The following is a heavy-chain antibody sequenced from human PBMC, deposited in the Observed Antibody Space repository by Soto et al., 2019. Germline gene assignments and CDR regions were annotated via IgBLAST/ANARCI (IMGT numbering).Heavy chain of an antibody. CDR3: ARHPERIAQIGWFYP. CDR2: ISSSSTI. CDR1: GFTFSSYS. Sequence: PGGSLRVSCAASGFTFSSYSMNWVRQAPGKGLEWVSYISSSSTIYYADSVKGRFTISRDNAKNSLYLQMNSLRAEDTAVYYCARHPERIAQIGWFYPWGQGTLVTVS. V-gene: IGHV3-48*01. D-gene: IGHD6-13*01. J-gene: IGHJ5*02.